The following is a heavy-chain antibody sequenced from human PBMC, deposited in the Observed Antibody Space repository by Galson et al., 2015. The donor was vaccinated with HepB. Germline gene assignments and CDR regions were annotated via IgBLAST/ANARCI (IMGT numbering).Heavy chain of an antibody. Sequence: CAISGDSVSRNSAAWNWIRQSPSRGLEWLGRTYYRSKWYNDYAVSVKSRITINTDTSKNQFSLQLNSVTPEDTAVYYCARGLIVATMGSIFDYWGQGTLVTVSS. CDR1: GDSVSRNSAA. V-gene: IGHV6-1*01. CDR3: ARGLIVATMGSIFDY. CDR2: TYYRSKWYN. J-gene: IGHJ4*02. D-gene: IGHD5-12*01.